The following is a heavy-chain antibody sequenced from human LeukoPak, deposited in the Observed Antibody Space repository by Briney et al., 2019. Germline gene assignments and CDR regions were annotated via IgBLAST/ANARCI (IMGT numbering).Heavy chain of an antibody. CDR2: IYWDDDK. CDR3: AHRQEQVSYYYYYMDV. D-gene: IGHD1-26*01. CDR1: GFSLSTSGVG. Sequence: SGPTLVKPTQTLTLICTFSGFSLSTSGVGVGCIRQPPGKALEWLALIYWDDDKRYSPSLKSRLTITKDTSKNQVVLTMTNMDPVDTATYYCAHRQEQVSYYYYYMDVWGKGTTVTVSS. V-gene: IGHV2-5*02. J-gene: IGHJ6*03.